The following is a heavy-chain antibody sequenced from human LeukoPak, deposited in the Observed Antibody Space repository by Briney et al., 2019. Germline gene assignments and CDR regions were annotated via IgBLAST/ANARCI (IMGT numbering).Heavy chain of an antibody. Sequence: GGSLRLSCAASGFTFSNYWMLWVRQAPGKGLLWVSRINSDGSGTTYADSVKGRFTISRDNAKNTLYLQMNSLRAEDTAVYYCARDQGGVGATTDYWGQGTLVTVSS. CDR2: INSDGSGT. V-gene: IGHV3-74*01. D-gene: IGHD1-26*01. CDR3: ARDQGGVGATTDY. J-gene: IGHJ4*02. CDR1: GFTFSNYW.